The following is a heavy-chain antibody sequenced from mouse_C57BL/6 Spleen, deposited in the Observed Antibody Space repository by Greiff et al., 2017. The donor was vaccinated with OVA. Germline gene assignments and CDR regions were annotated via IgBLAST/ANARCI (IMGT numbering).Heavy chain of an antibody. CDR2: IYPGGGYT. Sequence: QVQLQQSGAELVRPGTSVKMSCTASGYTFTNYWIGWAKQRPGHGLEWIGDIYPGGGYTNYTEKFKGKATLTADKSSSTAYMQFSSLTSEDSAIYDCARWDSNYGYFDVWGTGTTVTVSS. V-gene: IGHV1-63*01. D-gene: IGHD2-5*01. J-gene: IGHJ1*03. CDR3: ARWDSNYGYFDV. CDR1: GYTFTNYW.